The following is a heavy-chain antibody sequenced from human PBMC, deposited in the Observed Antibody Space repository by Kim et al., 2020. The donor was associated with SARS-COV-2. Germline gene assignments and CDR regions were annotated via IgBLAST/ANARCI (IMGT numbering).Heavy chain of an antibody. Sequence: GGSLRLSCAASGFTFSNYAMSWVRQAPGKGLQWVSGIIGSGGSTFHADSVKGRFNISRDNSKNTLYLQMNSLRAEDTAVYYCAKGRSMDVWGQGTTVTVSS. J-gene: IGHJ6*02. V-gene: IGHV3-23*01. CDR1: GFTFSNYA. CDR3: AKGRSMDV. CDR2: IIGSGGST.